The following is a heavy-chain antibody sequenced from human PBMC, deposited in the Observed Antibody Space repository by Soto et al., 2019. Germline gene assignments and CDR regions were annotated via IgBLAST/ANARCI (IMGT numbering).Heavy chain of an antibody. Sequence: PGGSLRLSCAASGFTFSSYGMHWVRQAPGKGLEWVAVIWYDGSNKYYADSVKGRFTISRDNSKNTLYLQMNSLRAEDTAVYYCATSTHCSSTSCFAEYFQHWGQGT. J-gene: IGHJ1*01. CDR2: IWYDGSNK. CDR3: ATSTHCSSTSCFAEYFQH. D-gene: IGHD2-2*01. CDR1: GFTFSSYG. V-gene: IGHV3-33*01.